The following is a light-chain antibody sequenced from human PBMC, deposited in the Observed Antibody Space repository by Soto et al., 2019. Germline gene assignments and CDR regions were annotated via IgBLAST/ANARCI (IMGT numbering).Light chain of an antibody. CDR2: EVT. J-gene: IGLJ1*01. Sequence: QSALTQPASVSVSPGQSITISCTGTSSDIGSYDYVSWYQQHPGKAPNLIIYEVTDRPSGVSNRFSGSKSGNTASLTISGLQAEDKADYYCSSFTSTSTRLFGSGTKVTV. CDR3: SSFTSTSTRL. CDR1: SSDIGSYDY. V-gene: IGLV2-14*01.